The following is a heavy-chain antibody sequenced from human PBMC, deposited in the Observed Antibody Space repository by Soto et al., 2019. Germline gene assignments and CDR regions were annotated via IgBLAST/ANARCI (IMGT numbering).Heavy chain of an antibody. Sequence: QVQLVESGGGVVQPGRSLRLSCAASGFTFSSYGMHWVRQAPGKGLEWVAVISYDGSNKYYADSVKGRFTISRDNSKNTLYLQMNSLRAEDTAVYYCASGSTYYYDSSGYYYNSNFDYWGQGTLVTVSS. CDR1: GFTFSSYG. CDR2: ISYDGSNK. CDR3: ASGSTYYYDSSGYYYNSNFDY. D-gene: IGHD3-22*01. V-gene: IGHV3-30*03. J-gene: IGHJ4*02.